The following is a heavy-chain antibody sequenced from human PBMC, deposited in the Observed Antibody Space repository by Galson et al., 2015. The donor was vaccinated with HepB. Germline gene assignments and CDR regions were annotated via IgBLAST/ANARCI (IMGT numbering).Heavy chain of an antibody. CDR2: VNHSGST. D-gene: IGHD5-18*01. J-gene: IGHJ6*02. Sequence: ETLSLTCAVYGGSFSGSYWNWIRQPPGQGLEWIGEVNHSGSTNYNPSLKSRVTLSVDTSKNPFSLKLTSVTAADPAVYYCARGFGNSFGYGYYYDGMDVWGQGTTVTVSS. V-gene: IGHV4-34*01. CDR3: ARGFGNSFGYGYYYDGMDV. CDR1: GGSFSGSY.